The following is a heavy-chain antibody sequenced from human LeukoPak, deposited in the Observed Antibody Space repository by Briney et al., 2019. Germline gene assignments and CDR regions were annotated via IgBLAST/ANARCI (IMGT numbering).Heavy chain of an antibody. CDR2: IYHTGAT. CDR3: ARDLGLTISPNWFDP. Sequence: SETLSLTCAVSGYSISIGYFWVWIRQPPGKGLEWIGSIYHTGATYYNPSLRSPVTISVDTSKNQFSLELNSVTAADTAVYYCARDLGLTISPNWFDPWGQGTLVTVSS. CDR1: GYSISIGYF. D-gene: IGHD3-9*01. V-gene: IGHV4-38-2*02. J-gene: IGHJ5*02.